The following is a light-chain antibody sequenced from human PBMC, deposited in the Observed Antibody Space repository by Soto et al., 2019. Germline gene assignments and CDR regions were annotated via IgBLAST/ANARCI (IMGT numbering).Light chain of an antibody. CDR3: MQALQSPLT. CDR2: LGT. J-gene: IGKJ4*01. V-gene: IGKV2-28*01. CDR1: QSLLHSNGYKY. Sequence: IVLSQSPLSLPVTPGEPASISCTSSQSLLHSNGYKYLDWYLQKPGQSPQLLIYLGTNRASGVPDRFSGSGSGTDFTLKISRVEAADVGVYYCMQALQSPLTFGGGTRVEIK.